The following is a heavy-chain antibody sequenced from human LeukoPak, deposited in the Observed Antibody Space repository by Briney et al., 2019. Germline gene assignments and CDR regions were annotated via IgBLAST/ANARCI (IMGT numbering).Heavy chain of an antibody. V-gene: IGHV3-23*01. Sequence: GGSLRLSCAASGFTFSSYAMNWVRQAPGMGLKWVSTINDNGAGTYYADSVNGRFTVSRDNSYNTVSLQMNSLRDEDTGVYYCAKGLRTGVGPYRGYHYYMDVWGRGATVTVSS. D-gene: IGHD3-16*01. CDR3: AKGLRTGVGPYRGYHYYMDV. CDR1: GFTFSSYA. CDR2: INDNGAGT. J-gene: IGHJ6*03.